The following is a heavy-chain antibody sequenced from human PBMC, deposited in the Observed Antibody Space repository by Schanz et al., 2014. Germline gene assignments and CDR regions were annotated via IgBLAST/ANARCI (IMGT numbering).Heavy chain of an antibody. CDR3: ARRGVDGLDV. J-gene: IGHJ6*02. V-gene: IGHV3-74*01. CDR1: GFALSGYW. Sequence: EMQLVESGGGLVQPGGSLRLSCAASGFALSGYWMHWVRQAPGKGLVWVSRINSDGTITTYADSVRGRFTISRDNAKNTQYLQMSGLRAEDTAVYYCARRGVDGLDVWGQGTTVTVSS. CDR2: INSDGTIT. D-gene: IGHD3-10*01.